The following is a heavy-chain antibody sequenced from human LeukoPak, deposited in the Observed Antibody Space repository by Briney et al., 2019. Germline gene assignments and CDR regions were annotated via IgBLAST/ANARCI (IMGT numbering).Heavy chain of an antibody. CDR2: ISHRGRT. CDR1: GGSVSGYY. Sequence: SETLSLTCAVYGGSVSGYYWSWIRQPPGKGLEWIGEISHRGRTHYNPSLKGRVTMSVDTSKNQFALEVDSVTAADTAVYYCARIPLYFLEPFDYWGQGTLVTVSS. V-gene: IGHV4-34*01. D-gene: IGHD3-3*01. J-gene: IGHJ4*02. CDR3: ARIPLYFLEPFDY.